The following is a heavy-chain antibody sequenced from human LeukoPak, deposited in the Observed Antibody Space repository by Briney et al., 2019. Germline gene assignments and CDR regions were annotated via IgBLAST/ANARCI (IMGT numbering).Heavy chain of an antibody. J-gene: IGHJ4*02. D-gene: IGHD6-13*01. CDR1: GYTFTSYG. V-gene: IGHV1-18*01. Sequence: GASVKVSCKTSGYTFTSYGISWVRQAPGQGLEWMGWISAYNGNTNYAQKLQGRVTMTTDTSTSTAYMELRSLRSDDTAVYYCARGYRLLAYSSSWYSALKNTVKYGTRALGFDYWGQGTLVTVSS. CDR2: ISAYNGNT. CDR3: ARGYRLLAYSSSWYSALKNTVKYGTRALGFDY.